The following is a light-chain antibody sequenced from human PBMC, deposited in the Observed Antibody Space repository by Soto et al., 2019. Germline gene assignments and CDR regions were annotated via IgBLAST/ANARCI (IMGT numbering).Light chain of an antibody. V-gene: IGLV2-14*01. CDR2: EVN. J-gene: IGLJ1*01. CDR3: FSYTSSTTNV. Sequence: QSALTQPASVSGSPGQSITISCAGTNSDIGGYNFVSWYQQHPGKAPKLIIFEVNKRPSGVSNRFSGSKSGNTASLTISGLQAEDEAVYYCFSYTSSTTNVFGTGTKVTVL. CDR1: NSDIGGYNF.